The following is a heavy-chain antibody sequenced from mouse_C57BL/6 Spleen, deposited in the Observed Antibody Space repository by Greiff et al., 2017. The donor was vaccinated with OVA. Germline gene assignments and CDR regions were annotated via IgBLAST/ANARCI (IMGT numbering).Heavy chain of an antibody. Sequence: QVQLQQSGAELVRPGTSVKVSCKASGYAFTNYLIEWVKQRPGQGLEWIGVINPGSGGTNYNEKFKGKATLTADKSSSTAYMQLSSLTSEDSAVYFCARWDDYDVVWGTGTTVTVSS. V-gene: IGHV1-54*01. D-gene: IGHD2-4*01. CDR3: ARWDDYDVV. CDR1: GYAFTNYL. CDR2: INPGSGGT. J-gene: IGHJ1*03.